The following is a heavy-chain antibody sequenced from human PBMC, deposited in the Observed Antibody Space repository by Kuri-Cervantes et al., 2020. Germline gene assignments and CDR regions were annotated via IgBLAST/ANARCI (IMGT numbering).Heavy chain of an antibody. D-gene: IGHD6-13*01. V-gene: IGHV3-30*18. J-gene: IGHJ4*02. CDR3: AKAMSSSWHRGPCGY. CDR2: ISYDGSNK. CDR1: GFTITSYG. Sequence: GGSLRLSCAASGFTITSYGMHWVRQAPGKGLEWVAVISYDGSNKYYADSVKGRFTISRDNSKNTLYLQMNSLRAEDTAVYYCAKAMSSSWHRGPCGYRGQGTLVTVSS.